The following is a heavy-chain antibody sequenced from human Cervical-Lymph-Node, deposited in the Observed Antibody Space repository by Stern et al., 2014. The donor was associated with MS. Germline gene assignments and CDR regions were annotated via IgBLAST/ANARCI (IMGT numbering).Heavy chain of an antibody. CDR1: GGSISGGDFY. D-gene: IGHD3-16*01. CDR3: ARDRLYDTVWYQWYFDL. V-gene: IGHV4-61*02. CDR2: VYDSGTT. Sequence: QVQLQESGPGLVKPSQTLSLTCTVSGGSISGGDFYWSWIRQSAGKGLEWIGSVYDSGTTVYNPSLRSRFAMSVATSKTQFPLRLTSVTAADTAVYYCARDRLYDTVWYQWYFDLWGRGTLVTVSS. J-gene: IGHJ2*01.